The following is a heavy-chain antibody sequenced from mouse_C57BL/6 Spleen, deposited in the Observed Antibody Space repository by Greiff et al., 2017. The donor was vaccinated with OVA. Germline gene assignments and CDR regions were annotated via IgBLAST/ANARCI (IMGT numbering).Heavy chain of an antibody. J-gene: IGHJ1*03. V-gene: IGHV1-80*01. CDR2: IYPGDGDT. Sequence: VQLKQSGAELVKPGASVKISCKASGYAFSSYWMNSVKQRPGKGLEWIGQIYPGDGDTNYNGKFKGKATLTADKSSSTAYMQLSSLTSEDSAVYFGARWGYYGSSSYWYFDVWGTGTTVTVSS. CDR1: GYAFSSYW. D-gene: IGHD1-1*01. CDR3: ARWGYYGSSSYWYFDV.